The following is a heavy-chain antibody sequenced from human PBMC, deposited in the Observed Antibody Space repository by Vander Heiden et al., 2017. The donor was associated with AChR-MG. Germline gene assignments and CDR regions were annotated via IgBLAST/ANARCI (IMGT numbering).Heavy chain of an antibody. J-gene: IGHJ6*02. CDR2: IDPSDSYT. D-gene: IGHD2-2*02. Sequence: EVQLVQSGAEVKKPGESLRISCKGSGYSFTSYWISWVRQMPGKGLEWMGRIDPSDSYTNYSPSFKGHVTISADKSISTAYLQWSSLKASDTAMYYCARRSVVPAAIRTGYYYYGMDVWGQGTTVTVSS. CDR1: GYSFTSYW. CDR3: ARRSVVPAAIRTGYYYYGMDV. V-gene: IGHV5-10-1*03.